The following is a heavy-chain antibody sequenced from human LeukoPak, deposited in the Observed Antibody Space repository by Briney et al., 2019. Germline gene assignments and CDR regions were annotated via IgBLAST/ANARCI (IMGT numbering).Heavy chain of an antibody. CDR3: AKGGLDFLEWLFNRFLYH. Sequence: PGGSLRLSCAASGFTFSSYAMSWVRQAPGKGLEWVSAISGSGGSTYYADSVKGRFTISRDNSKNTLYLQMNSLRAEDTAVYYCAKGGLDFLEWLFNRFLYHRGQGTLGNGSS. D-gene: IGHD3-3*01. V-gene: IGHV3-23*01. CDR1: GFTFSSYA. J-gene: IGHJ4*03. CDR2: ISGSGGST.